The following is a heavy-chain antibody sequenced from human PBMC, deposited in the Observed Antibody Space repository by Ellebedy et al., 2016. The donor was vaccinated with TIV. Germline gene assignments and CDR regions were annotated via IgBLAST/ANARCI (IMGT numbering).Heavy chain of an antibody. CDR3: AKEIQVVTADGMYV. V-gene: IGHV3-23*01. D-gene: IGHD4-23*01. J-gene: IGHJ6*02. Sequence: GESLKISCAASGFTFSTYAMSWVRQAPGKGLEWVSAISRSGGCTYYAGSVKGRFTISRDNSKNTLYLQMNSLRAEDTAVYYCAKEIQVVTADGMYVWGQGTTVTVSS. CDR2: ISRSGGCT. CDR1: GFTFSTYA.